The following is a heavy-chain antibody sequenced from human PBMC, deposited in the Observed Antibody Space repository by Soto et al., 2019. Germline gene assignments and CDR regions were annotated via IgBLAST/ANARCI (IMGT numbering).Heavy chain of an antibody. CDR3: ARGNGASSGYFPNDY. CDR1: GYTLTSYY. J-gene: IGHJ4*02. D-gene: IGHD3-22*01. CDR2: IYPSGGST. V-gene: IGHV1-46*01. Sequence: ASVKVSCKAPGYTLTSYYMHWVRQAPGQGLEWMGIIYPSGGSTNYAQKFQGRVTMTRDTSTSTVYMELSSLRSEDTAVYYCARGNGASSGYFPNDYWGQGTLVTVSS.